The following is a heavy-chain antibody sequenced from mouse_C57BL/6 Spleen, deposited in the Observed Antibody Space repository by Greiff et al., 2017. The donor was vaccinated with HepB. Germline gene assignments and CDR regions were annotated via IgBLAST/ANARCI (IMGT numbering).Heavy chain of an antibody. CDR2: IYPRSGNT. J-gene: IGHJ2*01. V-gene: IGHV1-81*01. Sequence: VQLQQSGAELARPGASVKLSCKASGYTFTSYGISWVKQRTGQGLEWIGEIYPRSGNTYYNETFKGKATLTADKSSSTAYMELRSLTSEDSAVYFCARCGESLYCGDYWGQGTTLTVSS. CDR3: ARCGESLYCGDY. CDR1: GYTFTSYG.